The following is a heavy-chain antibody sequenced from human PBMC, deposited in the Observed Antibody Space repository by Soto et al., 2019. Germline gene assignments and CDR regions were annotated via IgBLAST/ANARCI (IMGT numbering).Heavy chain of an antibody. V-gene: IGHV3-15*07. CDR1: GFTFSNAW. Sequence: GSLRLSCAASGFTFSNAWMNWVRQAPGKGLEWVGRIKSKTDGGTTDYAAPVKGRFTISRDDSKNTLYLQMNSLKTEDTAVYYCTTGHPNSSGYMLYAYWSQGTLVIVSS. CDR3: TTGHPNSSGYMLYAY. CDR2: IKSKTDGGTT. D-gene: IGHD3-22*01. J-gene: IGHJ4*02.